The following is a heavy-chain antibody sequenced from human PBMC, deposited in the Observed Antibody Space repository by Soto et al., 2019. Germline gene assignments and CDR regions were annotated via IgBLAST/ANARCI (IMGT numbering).Heavy chain of an antibody. CDR1: GGTFSSYA. D-gene: IGHD5-18*01. J-gene: IGHJ5*02. V-gene: IGHV1-69*06. CDR3: ARDPGYSKGYGGVGGNWFDP. CDR2: IIPIFGTA. Sequence: QVQLVQSGAEVKKPGSSVKVSCKASGGTFSSYAISWVRQAPGQGLEWMGGIIPIFGTANYAQKFQGRVTITAEKSTTTAYMELRSLRSEDTAVYYCARDPGYSKGYGGVGGNWFDPWGQGTLVTVSS.